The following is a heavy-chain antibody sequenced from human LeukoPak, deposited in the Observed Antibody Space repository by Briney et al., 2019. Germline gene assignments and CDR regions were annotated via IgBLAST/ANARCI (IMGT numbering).Heavy chain of an antibody. D-gene: IGHD4-17*01. CDR3: ARDLVTVTKGFDI. Sequence: SETLSLTCAVSADSFSSHYWTWIRQPPGKGLEWIGYISYIGSTNYNPSLKSRVTISIDTSKNQFSLKMSSVTAADTAVYYCARDLVTVTKGFDIWGQGTMISVSS. V-gene: IGHV4-59*11. CDR2: ISYIGST. CDR1: ADSFSSHY. J-gene: IGHJ3*02.